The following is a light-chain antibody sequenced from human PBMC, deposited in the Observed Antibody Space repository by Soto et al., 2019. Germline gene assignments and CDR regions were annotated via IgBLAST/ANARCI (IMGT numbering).Light chain of an antibody. CDR2: ANS. Sequence: QSVLTQPPSVTGAPGQRVTISCTGSSSNIGAGYDVYWYQQLPGTAPKLLIYANSNRPSGVPDRVSGSKSGTSASLAITGLQAEDEADYYCQSYDSSLSEVVFGGGTNVTVL. CDR3: QSYDSSLSEVV. CDR1: SSNIGAGYD. J-gene: IGLJ2*01. V-gene: IGLV1-40*01.